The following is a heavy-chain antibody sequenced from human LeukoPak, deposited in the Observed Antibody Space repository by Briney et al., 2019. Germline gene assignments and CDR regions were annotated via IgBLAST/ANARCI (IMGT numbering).Heavy chain of an antibody. D-gene: IGHD5-24*01. J-gene: IGHJ4*02. Sequence: PGGSLRLSCAASGFIFSDYYMSWIRQAPGKGLEWVSYISSSGSTIYYADSVKGRFTISRDNAKNSLYLQMNSLRAEDTAVYYCAKPLEWRWSQSPCDYWGQGTLVTVSS. CDR3: AKPLEWRWSQSPCDY. CDR2: ISSSGSTI. CDR1: GFIFSDYY. V-gene: IGHV3-11*01.